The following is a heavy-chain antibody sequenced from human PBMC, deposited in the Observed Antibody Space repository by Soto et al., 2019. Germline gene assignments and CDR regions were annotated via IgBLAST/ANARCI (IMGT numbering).Heavy chain of an antibody. CDR3: ARESTMVRGVINPLDY. CDR2: TFYRSKWYN. D-gene: IGHD3-10*01. CDR1: GDSVSSNSAA. Sequence: QVQLQPSGPGLEKPSQTLSLTCAISGDSVSSNSAAWNWIRQSPSRGLEWLGRTFYRSKWYNDYAESVKSRITINPDTSKNQFSLQLNSVTPEDTAVYYCARESTMVRGVINPLDYWGQGTLVTVSS. V-gene: IGHV6-1*01. J-gene: IGHJ4*02.